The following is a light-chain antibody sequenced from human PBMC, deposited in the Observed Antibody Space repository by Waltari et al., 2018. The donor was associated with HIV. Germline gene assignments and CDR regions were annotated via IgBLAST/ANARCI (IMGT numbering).Light chain of an antibody. J-gene: IGLJ2*01. Sequence: QLVVTQSPSASASLGASVELTCVLGSAFSSSAVAWHPKQPDKGPRFLMKINRDGTHTRGAGVPDRFSGSSSETERYLTISGLQSDDEAEYYCQTWGIGFAVFGAGTKLTV. CDR2: INRDGTH. CDR1: SAFSSSA. CDR3: QTWGIGFAV. V-gene: IGLV4-69*01.